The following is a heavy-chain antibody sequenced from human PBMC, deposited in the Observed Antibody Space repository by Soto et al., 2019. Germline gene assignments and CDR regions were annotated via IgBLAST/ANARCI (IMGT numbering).Heavy chain of an antibody. CDR1: GFTFSAYN. V-gene: IGHV3-21*01. Sequence: GGSLRLSCAASGFTFSAYNIDWVRQAPGKGLEWVSSISSSGSYIHYADSVKGRFTISRDNANNSLYLQMNSLRAEDTAAYFCARQLYFGELSLGYWGQGTLVTVSS. D-gene: IGHD3-10*01. CDR2: ISSSGSYI. CDR3: ARQLYFGELSLGY. J-gene: IGHJ4*02.